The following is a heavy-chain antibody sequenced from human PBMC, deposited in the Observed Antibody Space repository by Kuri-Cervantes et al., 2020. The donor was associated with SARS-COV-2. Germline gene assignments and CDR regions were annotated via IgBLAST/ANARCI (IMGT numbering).Heavy chain of an antibody. CDR2: IYWDDDK. D-gene: IGHD2-15*01. CDR1: GFPLSTSGVG. V-gene: IGHV2-5*05. J-gene: IGHJ4*02. CDR3: AHTCSGGSCYNNAFDY. Sequence: SGPTLVKPTQILTLPCSFPGFPLSTSGVGVGWIRQPPGKALEWLALIYWDDDKRYGPSLKSRLTITKDTSKNQVVLTMTNMDPVDTATYYCAHTCSGGSCYNNAFDYWGQGTLVTVSS.